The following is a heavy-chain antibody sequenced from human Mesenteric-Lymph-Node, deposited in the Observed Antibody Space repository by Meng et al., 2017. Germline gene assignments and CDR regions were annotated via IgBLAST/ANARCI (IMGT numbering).Heavy chain of an antibody. D-gene: IGHD1-26*01. CDR1: GGSIRSGGYY. CDR3: ARSGSGSYYFDY. V-gene: IGHV4-31*03. Sequence: QVQLQESGPGLVKPSQTLSLTCTVSGGSIRSGGYYWSWIRQHPGKGLEWIGNIYYSGSTYYNPSLKSRVTISVDKSKNQFSLKLSSVTAADTAVYYCARSGSGSYYFDYWGQGTLVTVSS. J-gene: IGHJ4*02. CDR2: IYYSGST.